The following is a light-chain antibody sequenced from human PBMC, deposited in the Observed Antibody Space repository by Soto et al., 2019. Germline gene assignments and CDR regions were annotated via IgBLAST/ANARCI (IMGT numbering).Light chain of an antibody. CDR1: QSVSSN. V-gene: IGKV3-11*01. CDR3: QQRSNWWT. J-gene: IGKJ1*01. CDR2: DAS. Sequence: EMVVTQSPASLCLSPGERATLSCRASQSVSSNLAWYQQKPGQAPRLLIYDASNRATGIPARFSGSGSGTDFTLTISSLEPEDFEVYYCQQRSNWWTFGQGTKVDXK.